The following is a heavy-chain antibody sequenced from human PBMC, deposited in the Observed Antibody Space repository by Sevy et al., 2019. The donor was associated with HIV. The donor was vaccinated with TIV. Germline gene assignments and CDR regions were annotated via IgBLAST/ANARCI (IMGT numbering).Heavy chain of an antibody. Sequence: ASVKVSCKASGYNFINNGISWVRQAPGQGLEWVGGSSPFTGSPNYPQKLQDRVTVTTDTATNTAYMELRNLRSDDTAVYYCGKCTLWVYDPTNRKCGMDVWGQGTTVTVSS. D-gene: IGHD5-12*01. V-gene: IGHV1-18*01. J-gene: IGHJ6*02. CDR1: GYNFINNG. CDR2: SSPFTGSP. CDR3: GKCTLWVYDPTNRKCGMDV.